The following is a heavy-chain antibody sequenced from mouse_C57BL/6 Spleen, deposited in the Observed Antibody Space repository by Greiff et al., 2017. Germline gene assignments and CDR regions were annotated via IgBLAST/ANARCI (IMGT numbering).Heavy chain of an antibody. Sequence: QVQLQQSGAELAKPGASVKLSCKASGYTFTSYWMHWVKQRPGQGLEWIGYINPSSGYTKYNQKFKDKATLTADTSSSTAYMQLSSQTYEDAAVYYCASMVTTLDYWGQGTTLTVSS. V-gene: IGHV1-7*01. CDR3: ASMVTTLDY. D-gene: IGHD2-2*01. CDR1: GYTFTSYW. J-gene: IGHJ2*01. CDR2: INPSSGYT.